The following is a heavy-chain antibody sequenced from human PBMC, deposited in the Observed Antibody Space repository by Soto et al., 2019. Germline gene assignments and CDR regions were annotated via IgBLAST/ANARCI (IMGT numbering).Heavy chain of an antibody. J-gene: IGHJ4*02. D-gene: IGHD6-6*01. CDR2: INPNSGGT. CDR1: GYTFTGYY. V-gene: IGHV1-2*04. CDR3: ARGREAARPSGLADY. Sequence: QVQLVQSGAEVKKPGASVKVSCKASGYTFTGYYMHWVRQAPGQGLEWKGWINPNSGGTNYAQKFQGWVTMTRDTSISTAYMELSRLRSDDTAVYYCARGREAARPSGLADYWGQGTLVTVSS.